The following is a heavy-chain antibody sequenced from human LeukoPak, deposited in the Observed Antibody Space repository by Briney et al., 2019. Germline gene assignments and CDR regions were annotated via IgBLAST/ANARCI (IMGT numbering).Heavy chain of an antibody. Sequence: TGGSLRLSCAASGFTFSSYGMHWVRQAPGKGLEWVAFIRYDGSNKYYADSVKGRFTISRDNSKNTLYLQMNSLRAEDTAVYYCAFSSTSSHYYYYYYMDVWGKGTTVTISS. V-gene: IGHV3-30*02. J-gene: IGHJ6*03. CDR2: IRYDGSNK. CDR3: AFSSTSSHYYYYYYMDV. D-gene: IGHD2-2*01. CDR1: GFTFSSYG.